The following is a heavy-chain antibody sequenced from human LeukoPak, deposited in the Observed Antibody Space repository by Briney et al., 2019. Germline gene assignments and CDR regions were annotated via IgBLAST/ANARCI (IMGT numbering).Heavy chain of an antibody. CDR3: ARGVGYGSGANYYMDV. V-gene: IGHV1-8*02. CDR1: GYTITDYY. J-gene: IGHJ6*03. Sequence: ASVKVSCKASGYTITDYYIHWVRQATGQGLEWMGWMNPNSGNTGYAQKFQGRVTMTRNTSISTAYMELSSLRSEDTAVYYCARGVGYGSGANYYMDVWGKGTTVTISS. D-gene: IGHD3-10*01. CDR2: MNPNSGNT.